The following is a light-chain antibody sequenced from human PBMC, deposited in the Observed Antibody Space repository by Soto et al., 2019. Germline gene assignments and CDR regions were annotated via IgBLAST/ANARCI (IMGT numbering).Light chain of an antibody. CDR1: QSISTHF. J-gene: IGKJ1*01. Sequence: EIVLTQSPGTLSLSPGERATLSCRASQSISTHFFAWYQQKPGQAPRLLIYGAFYRATGIADRFSGSGSGTDFTLTISRLEPEVFAVYYCQQYSWTFGQGTKVEMK. CDR2: GAF. CDR3: QQYSWT. V-gene: IGKV3-20*01.